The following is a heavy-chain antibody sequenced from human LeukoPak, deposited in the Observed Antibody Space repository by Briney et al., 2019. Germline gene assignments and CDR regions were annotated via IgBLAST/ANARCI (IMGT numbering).Heavy chain of an antibody. Sequence: PGRSLRLSCAASGFSFDDYAMHWVRQAPGKGLEWVSGISWNSGSIGYADSVKGRFTISRDNAKNSLYLQMNSLRAEDTALYYCAKDVYYDILTGYSAEYFQHWGQGTLVTVSS. CDR3: AKDVYYDILTGYSAEYFQH. J-gene: IGHJ1*01. CDR2: ISWNSGSI. CDR1: GFSFDDYA. D-gene: IGHD3-9*01. V-gene: IGHV3-9*01.